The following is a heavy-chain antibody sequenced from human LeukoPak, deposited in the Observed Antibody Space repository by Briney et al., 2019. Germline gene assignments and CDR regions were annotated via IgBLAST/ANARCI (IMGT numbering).Heavy chain of an antibody. V-gene: IGHV3-23*01. D-gene: IGHD3-10*01. Sequence: GGSLRLSCAASGFIFSGYAMSWVRQAPGKGLEWVSSIRGGGADIYYADSVKGRFTISRDNSKNTLYLQMNSLRAEDTAVYYCAKRSASGSYYPQIFDYWGPGTLVTVSS. J-gene: IGHJ4*02. CDR1: GFIFSGYA. CDR2: IRGGGADI. CDR3: AKRSASGSYYPQIFDY.